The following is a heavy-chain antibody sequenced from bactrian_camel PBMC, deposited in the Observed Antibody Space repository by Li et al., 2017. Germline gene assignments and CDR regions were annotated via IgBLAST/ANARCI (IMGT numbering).Heavy chain of an antibody. J-gene: IGHJ4*01. CDR2: IGYDGRP. Sequence: HVQLVESGGGSVKGGGSLRLACTAVGFTVDNVDMGWYRQVLGTECEMVSAIGYDGRPWYSDSVKGRFTISRDYAKNSVYLQMNSLLSEDTALYYCATDVGLGWNMYNYWGQGTQVTVS. CDR3: ATDVGLGWNMYNY. CDR1: GFTVDNVD. D-gene: IGHD5*01. V-gene: IGHV3S55*01.